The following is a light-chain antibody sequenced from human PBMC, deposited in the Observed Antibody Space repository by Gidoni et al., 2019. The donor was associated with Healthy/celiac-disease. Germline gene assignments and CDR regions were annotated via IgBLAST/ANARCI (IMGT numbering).Light chain of an antibody. CDR3: QQYDNLPLT. J-gene: IGKJ4*01. CDR2: YAS. CDR1: QDISNY. V-gene: IGKV1-33*01. Sequence: DIQMTQSPSSLSASVGDRVTITCQASQDISNYLNWYQQKPGKAPKLLIYYASNLETGVPSRFSGSGSGTDFTFTISCLQPEDIATYYCQQYDNLPLTFGGGTKVEIK.